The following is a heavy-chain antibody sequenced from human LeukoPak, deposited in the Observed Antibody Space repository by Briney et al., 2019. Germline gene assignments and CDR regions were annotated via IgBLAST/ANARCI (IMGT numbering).Heavy chain of an antibody. CDR2: IFDNGNP. Sequence: SQTLSLTCTVSGGSINNYYWSWIRQPPGKGLEWIGYIFDNGNPTYNPSLKSRVTISLDTSTNQFSLKLSSVTAADTAVYYCARARYYYGDYFDYWGQGNLVTVSS. J-gene: IGHJ4*02. CDR1: GGSINNYY. V-gene: IGHV4-59*01. CDR3: ARARYYYGDYFDY. D-gene: IGHD3-10*01.